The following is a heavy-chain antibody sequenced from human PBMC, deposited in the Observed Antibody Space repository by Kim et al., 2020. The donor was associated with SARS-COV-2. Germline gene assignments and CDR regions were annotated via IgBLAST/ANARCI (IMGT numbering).Heavy chain of an antibody. Sequence: SETLSLTCTVSGGSMSRYYWSWNRQPPGKGLECIGYMYYSGSAYYNPSLKSRVTISVDTSKNQFSLKLNSVTAVDTAVYYCARYGSEDDRSGYFIWGQGTMVTVSS. V-gene: IGHV4-59*01. J-gene: IGHJ3*02. CDR3: ARYGSEDDRSGYFI. CDR1: GGSMSRYY. CDR2: MYYSGSA. D-gene: IGHD3-22*01.